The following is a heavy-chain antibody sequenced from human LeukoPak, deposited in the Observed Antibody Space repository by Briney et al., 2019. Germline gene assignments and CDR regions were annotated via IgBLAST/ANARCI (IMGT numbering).Heavy chain of an antibody. V-gene: IGHV3-30-3*01. Sequence: GRSLRLSCAASGFTFSSYAMHWVRQAPGKGLEWVAVISYDGSNKYYADSVKGRFTISRDNSKNTLYLQMNSLRAEDTAVYYCARDPSIAARPDLDYWGQGTLVTVSS. D-gene: IGHD6-6*01. CDR2: ISYDGSNK. CDR3: ARDPSIAARPDLDY. J-gene: IGHJ4*02. CDR1: GFTFSSYA.